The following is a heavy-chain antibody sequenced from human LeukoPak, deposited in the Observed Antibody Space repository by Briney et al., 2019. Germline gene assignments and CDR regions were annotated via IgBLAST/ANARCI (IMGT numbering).Heavy chain of an antibody. CDR1: GFIFDNFG. D-gene: IGHD1-26*01. CDR2: LSATGGSA. J-gene: IGHJ4*02. Sequence: GGTLRLSCAASGFIFDNFGMSWVRQAPGKGLEWVSALSATGGSAYYAASAQGRFTTSRDNSKNILYLEMNSLRVDDTAVYYCAKDTAPLGATKEFDHWGQGTLVTVSS. V-gene: IGHV3-23*01. CDR3: AKDTAPLGATKEFDH.